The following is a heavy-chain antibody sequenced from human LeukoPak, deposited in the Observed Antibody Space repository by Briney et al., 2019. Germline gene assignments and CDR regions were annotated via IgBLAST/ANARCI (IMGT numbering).Heavy chain of an antibody. V-gene: IGHV4-30-2*01. CDR2: IYHSGST. Sequence: SETLSLTCAVSGGSISSSGYSWSWIRQPPGKGLEWIGYIYHSGSTYSNPSLKSRVTISVDRSKNQFSLKLSSVTAADTAVYYCARQLPQFDPWGQGTLVTVSS. J-gene: IGHJ5*02. D-gene: IGHD2-2*01. CDR1: GGSISSSGYS. CDR3: ARQLPQFDP.